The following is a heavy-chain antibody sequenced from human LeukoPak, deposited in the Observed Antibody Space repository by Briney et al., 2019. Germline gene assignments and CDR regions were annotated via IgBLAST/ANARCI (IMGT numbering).Heavy chain of an antibody. CDR2: IIPILGIA. J-gene: IGHJ6*02. V-gene: IGHV1-69*04. CDR3: ARSSRDGYNSHGMDV. Sequence: SVKVSCKASGGTFSSYAISWVRQAPGQGLEWMGRIIPILGIANYAQKFQGRVTTTADKSTSTAYMELSSLRSEDTAVYYCARSSRDGYNSHGMDVWGQGTTVTVSS. CDR1: GGTFSSYA. D-gene: IGHD5-12*01.